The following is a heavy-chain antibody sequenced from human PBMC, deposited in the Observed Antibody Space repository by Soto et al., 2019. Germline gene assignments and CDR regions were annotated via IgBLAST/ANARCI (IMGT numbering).Heavy chain of an antibody. Sequence: QVQLVESGGGVVQPGRSLRLSCAASGFFFSSYAMHWVRQAPGKGLEWVAVIWYDGSNKYYADSVKGRFTISGDSSKNTLYLHMNSLRADDTSVYYCARDPALAGRGGYSYMDVWGKGTTVTVSS. V-gene: IGHV3-33*01. CDR2: IWYDGSNK. CDR1: GFFFSSYA. CDR3: ARDPALAGRGGYSYMDV. D-gene: IGHD3-16*01. J-gene: IGHJ6*03.